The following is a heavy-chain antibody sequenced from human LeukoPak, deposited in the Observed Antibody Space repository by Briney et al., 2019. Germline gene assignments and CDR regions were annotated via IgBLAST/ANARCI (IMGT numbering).Heavy chain of an antibody. Sequence: SQTLSLTCAVSGGSISSGGYSGSWIRQPPGRGLEWIGYIYHSGSTYYNPSLKSRVTISVDRSKNQFSLKLSSVTAADTAVYYCAGRRLYYFDYWGQGTLVTVSS. CDR1: GGSISSGGYS. CDR3: AGRRLYYFDY. J-gene: IGHJ4*02. V-gene: IGHV4-30-2*01. CDR2: IYHSGST.